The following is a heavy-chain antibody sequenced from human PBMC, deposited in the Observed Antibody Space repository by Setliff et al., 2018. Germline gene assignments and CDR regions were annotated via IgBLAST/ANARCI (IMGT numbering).Heavy chain of an antibody. CDR3: AAVRGVVIMNVFRFDS. CDR2: FDPGEGKT. J-gene: IGHJ4*02. CDR1: GSTLPDLP. V-gene: IGHV1-24*01. D-gene: IGHD3-10*01. Sequence: ASVKVSCKVSGSTLPDLPMHWVRLAPGRGLEWMGGFDPGEGKTVYADKFQGRVTLTEDTSTDTFYMELSSLRSDDTAVYYCAAVRGVVIMNVFRFDSWGQGTLVTVS.